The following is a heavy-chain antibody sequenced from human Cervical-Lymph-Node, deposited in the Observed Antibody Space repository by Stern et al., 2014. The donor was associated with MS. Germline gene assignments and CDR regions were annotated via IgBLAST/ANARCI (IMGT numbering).Heavy chain of an antibody. CDR1: GYTFTDYY. V-gene: IGHV1-69-2*01. CDR2: VDPEDGET. Sequence: LVESGAEVKKPGATVKISCKVSGYTFTDYYMHWVQQAPGKGLEWMGLVDPEDGETIYAEKFQGRVTITADTSTDTAYMELSSLRSEDTAVYYCATDDYGAPTRKGHGMDVWGQGTTVTVSS. D-gene: IGHD4-17*01. CDR3: ATDDYGAPTRKGHGMDV. J-gene: IGHJ6*02.